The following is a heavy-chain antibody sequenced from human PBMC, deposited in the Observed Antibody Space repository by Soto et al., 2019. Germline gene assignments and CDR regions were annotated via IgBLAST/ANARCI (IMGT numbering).Heavy chain of an antibody. CDR1: GGIFRSFT. CDR3: ATHGATTMARGAMKHYNYVMDV. Sequence: QVQLVQSGAEAGKPGSSVKVSCRASGGIFRSFTISWVRQAPGQGLEWLGGIIPIFDTPTYAQNFQGRVTITADKSTYTVYMKLSSLRSEDTAVYYCATHGATTMARGAMKHYNYVMDVWGQGTTVTVSS. D-gene: IGHD3-10*01. V-gene: IGHV1-69*06. J-gene: IGHJ6*02. CDR2: IIPIFDTP.